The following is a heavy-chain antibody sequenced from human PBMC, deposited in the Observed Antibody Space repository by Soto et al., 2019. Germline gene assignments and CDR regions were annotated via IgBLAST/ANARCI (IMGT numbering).Heavy chain of an antibody. Sequence: SGPTPVNPTQTLRLTCAFSGFSLSASGASVGLIRQPPGKALEWLAHIYWNDDKRYSPSLRSRLTISKDTSKNQVVLTFTNMDPADTGTYYCVHRLDVPGLAFDPWGQGTLVTVSS. J-gene: IGHJ5*02. CDR3: VHRLDVPGLAFDP. D-gene: IGHD3-10*02. V-gene: IGHV2-5*01. CDR2: IYWNDDK. CDR1: GFSLSASGAS.